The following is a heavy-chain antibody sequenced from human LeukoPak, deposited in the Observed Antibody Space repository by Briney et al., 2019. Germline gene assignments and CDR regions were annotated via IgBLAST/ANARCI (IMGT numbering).Heavy chain of an antibody. CDR2: IYYSGST. D-gene: IGHD6-19*01. CDR1: GGSISSSSYY. V-gene: IGHV4-39*01. CDR3: ARHFKRSSGWFAEYFQH. Sequence: SETLSLTCTASGGSISSSSYYWGWIRQPPGKGLEWIGSIYYSGSTYYNPSLKSRVTISVDTSKNQFSLKLSSVTAADTAVYYCARHFKRSSGWFAEYFQHWGQGTLVTVSS. J-gene: IGHJ1*01.